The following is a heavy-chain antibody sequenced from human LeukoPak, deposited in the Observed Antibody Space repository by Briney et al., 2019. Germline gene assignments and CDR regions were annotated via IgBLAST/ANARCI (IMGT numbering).Heavy chain of an antibody. V-gene: IGHV1-18*01. J-gene: IGHJ4*02. Sequence: GASVKVSCKTSGYTFTNYGVSWVRQAPGQGLEWMGWISAYNGNTNYAQKLQGRVTMTTDTSTSTAYMELRSLRSDDTAVYYCARVNGDHPYILYYFDYWGQGTLVTVSS. CDR2: ISAYNGNT. CDR1: GYTFTNYG. CDR3: ARVNGDHPYILYYFDY. D-gene: IGHD4-17*01.